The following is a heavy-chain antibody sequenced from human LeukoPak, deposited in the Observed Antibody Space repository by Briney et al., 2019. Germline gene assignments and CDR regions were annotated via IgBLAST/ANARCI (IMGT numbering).Heavy chain of an antibody. D-gene: IGHD3-16*01. CDR3: ARPVVLGAYLRGAYYFDS. V-gene: IGHV3-33*01. J-gene: IGHJ4*02. Sequence: GGSLRLSCAASGFTFSNYGMHWVRQAPGKGLECVAVIWYDGSDKYHADSVKGRFTISRDNSKNTLYLQMNSLRVEDTAVYYCARPVVLGAYLRGAYYFDSWGQGTLVTVSS. CDR2: IWYDGSDK. CDR1: GFTFSNYG.